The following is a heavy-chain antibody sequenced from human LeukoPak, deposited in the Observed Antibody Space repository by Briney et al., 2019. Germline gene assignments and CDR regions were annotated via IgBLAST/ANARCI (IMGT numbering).Heavy chain of an antibody. Sequence: PGGSLRLSCAASGFTVSSNYMSWVRQAPGKGLEWVSVIYSGGSTYDADSVKGRFTISRDNSKNTLYLQMNSLRAEDTAVYYCARVPRMNYGMDVWGQGTTVTVSS. CDR1: GFTVSSNY. D-gene: IGHD2-8*01. CDR3: ARVPRMNYGMDV. V-gene: IGHV3-66*01. J-gene: IGHJ6*02. CDR2: IYSGGST.